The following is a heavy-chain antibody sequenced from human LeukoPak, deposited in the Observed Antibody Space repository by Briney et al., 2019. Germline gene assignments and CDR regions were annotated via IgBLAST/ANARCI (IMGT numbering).Heavy chain of an antibody. CDR1: GFTFDDYA. J-gene: IGHJ3*02. Sequence: GGSLRLSCAASGFTFDDYAMHWVRQAPGKGLEWVSGISWNSGSIGYADSVKGRFTISRDNAKNSLYLQMNSLRAEDTALYYCAKDMSAIQLGAFDIWGQGTMVTVSS. CDR2: ISWNSGSI. V-gene: IGHV3-9*01. CDR3: AKDMSAIQLGAFDI. D-gene: IGHD5-18*01.